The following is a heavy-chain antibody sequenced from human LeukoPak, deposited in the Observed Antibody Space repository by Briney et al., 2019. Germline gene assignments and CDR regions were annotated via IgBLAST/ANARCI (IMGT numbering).Heavy chain of an antibody. CDR2: ISSSSSYI. D-gene: IGHD3-16*01. CDR1: GFTFSNYW. J-gene: IGHJ4*02. V-gene: IGHV3-21*01. Sequence: GGSLRLSCAASGFTFSNYWMSWVRQAPGKGLEWVSSISSSSSYIYYADSVKGRFTISRDNAKNSLYLQMNSLRAEDTAVYYYARVWGAHQLVVAADYWGQGTQVTVSS. CDR3: ARVWGAHQLVVAADY.